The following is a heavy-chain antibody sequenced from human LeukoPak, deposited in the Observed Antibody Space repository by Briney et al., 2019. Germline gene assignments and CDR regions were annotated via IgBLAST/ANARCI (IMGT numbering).Heavy chain of an antibody. CDR3: AKGHSSSWLCFDS. V-gene: IGHV3-23*01. D-gene: IGHD6-13*01. Sequence: SGGSLRLSCAASGFTFSTYAMSWVRQAPGKGLEWVSTINGGGGSTYYTDSVKGRFTISRDNSKNTLYLQMNTLRAEDTAVYYCAKGHSSSWLCFDSWGQGTLVTVSS. J-gene: IGHJ4*02. CDR1: GFTFSTYA. CDR2: INGGGGST.